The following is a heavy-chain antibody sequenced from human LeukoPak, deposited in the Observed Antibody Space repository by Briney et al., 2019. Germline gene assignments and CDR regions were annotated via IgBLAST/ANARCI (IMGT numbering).Heavy chain of an antibody. CDR1: GYTFTSYY. V-gene: IGHV1-46*01. Sequence: GASVKVSCKASGYTFTSYYMHWVRQAPGQGLEWMGIINPSGGSTSYAQRFQGRVTMTRDMSTSTVYMELSSLRSEDTAVYYCARDLRSSSWRWVFDYWGQGTLVTVSS. CDR3: ARDLRSSSWRWVFDY. CDR2: INPSGGST. J-gene: IGHJ4*02. D-gene: IGHD6-13*01.